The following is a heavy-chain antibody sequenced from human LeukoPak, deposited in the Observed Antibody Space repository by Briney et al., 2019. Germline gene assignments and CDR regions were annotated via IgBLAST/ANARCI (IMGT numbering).Heavy chain of an antibody. J-gene: IGHJ4*02. CDR3: AKDQFDEPYYDFWSGSDY. CDR2: ISGSGGST. CDR1: GFTFSSYA. V-gene: IGHV3-23*01. D-gene: IGHD3-3*01. Sequence: GGSLRLSCAASGFTFSSYAMSWVRQAPGKGLEWVSAISGSGGSTYYADSVKGRFTISRDNSKNTLYLQMNSLRAEDTAVYYCAKDQFDEPYYDFWSGSDYWGQGTLVTVSS.